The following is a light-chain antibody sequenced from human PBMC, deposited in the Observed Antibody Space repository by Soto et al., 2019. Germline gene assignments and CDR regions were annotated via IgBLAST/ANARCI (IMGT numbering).Light chain of an antibody. CDR3: QQYGISPVT. CDR1: QSVSSSY. Sequence: EIVLTQSPCTLSLSPGERATLSCRASQSVSSSYLAWYQQKPGQAPRLLISGASSRVTGIPDRFSGSGSGTDFTLTISRLEPEDFALYYCQQYGISPVTFGQRTRLEIK. J-gene: IGKJ5*01. CDR2: GAS. V-gene: IGKV3-20*01.